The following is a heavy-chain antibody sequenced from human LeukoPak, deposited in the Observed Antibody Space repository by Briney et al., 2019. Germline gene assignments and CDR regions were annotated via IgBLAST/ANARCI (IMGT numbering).Heavy chain of an antibody. CDR3: ARMSPRRYYYDSSGFYSEVWFDT. J-gene: IGHJ5*02. Sequence: PSGTLSLTCAVYGWSFSGYYLSWIRQPPGKGLEGIGEINHSGSPNYNPSRKSGGTISVDTSKNQYSLKLSYVTAADTGVYYCARMSPRRYYYDSSGFYSEVWFDTWGQGTLVTVSS. D-gene: IGHD3-22*01. CDR2: INHSGSP. CDR1: GWSFSGYY. V-gene: IGHV4-34*01.